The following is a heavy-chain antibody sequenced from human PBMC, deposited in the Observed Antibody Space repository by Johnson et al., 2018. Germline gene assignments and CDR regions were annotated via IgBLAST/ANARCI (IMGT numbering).Heavy chain of an antibody. V-gene: IGHV3-11*01. J-gene: IGHJ3*02. Sequence: QVQLVQAGGDLVKPGGSLRLSCVVSGFSFSDYYMHWIRQAPGKGLEWVSYIRRGGNIGYADAVKGRFTISRDNAKNSLFLQMNSLRREDTALYYCAKVTYQYDSGRFQNAFDIWGQGTMVTVSS. CDR3: AKVTYQYDSGRFQNAFDI. D-gene: IGHD3-22*01. CDR1: GFSFSDYY. CDR2: IRRGGNI.